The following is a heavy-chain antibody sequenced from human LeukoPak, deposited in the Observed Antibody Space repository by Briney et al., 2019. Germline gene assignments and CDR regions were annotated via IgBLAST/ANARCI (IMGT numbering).Heavy chain of an antibody. Sequence: AAVKVSCQASGYTFTSYGISWVRQAPGQGLEWMGWSSAYNGNTNYAQKLQGRVTMTTDTSTSTAYMELRSLRSDDTAVYYCARDRDTAMVTVDYWGQGTLVAVSS. J-gene: IGHJ4*02. CDR2: SSAYNGNT. V-gene: IGHV1-18*01. CDR3: ARDRDTAMVTVDY. CDR1: GYTFTSYG. D-gene: IGHD5-18*01.